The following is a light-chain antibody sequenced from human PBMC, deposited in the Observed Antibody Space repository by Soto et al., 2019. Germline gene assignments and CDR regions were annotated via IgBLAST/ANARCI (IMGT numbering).Light chain of an antibody. V-gene: IGLV2-14*01. CDR1: SSDVGGYNY. CDR3: SSYTSSSTLLYV. CDR2: DVS. Sequence: QSALTQPASVSGSPGQSITISCTGTSSDVGGYNYVSWYQQHQGKAPKLMIYDVSNRPSGVSNRFSGSKSGNTASLTISGLQAKDEADYYGSSYTSSSTLLYVFGTGTKVTVL. J-gene: IGLJ1*01.